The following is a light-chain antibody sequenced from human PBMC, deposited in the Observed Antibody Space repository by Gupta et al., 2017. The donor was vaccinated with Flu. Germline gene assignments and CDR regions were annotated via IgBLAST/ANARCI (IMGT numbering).Light chain of an antibody. Sequence: DIQMTQSPSSLSASVGDRVTITCRASQSISRYLNWYQQKPGKAPKSLIYAAYSLQSGVPSRFSGGGYGTEFTLTINSLQPEDFATYYCQQTYDTLALTFGGGTKVEIK. CDR1: QSISRY. CDR3: QQTYDTLALT. J-gene: IGKJ4*01. CDR2: AAY. V-gene: IGKV1-39*01.